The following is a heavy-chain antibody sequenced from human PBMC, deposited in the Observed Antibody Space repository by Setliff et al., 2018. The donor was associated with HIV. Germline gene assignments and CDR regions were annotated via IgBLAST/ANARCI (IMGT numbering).Heavy chain of an antibody. CDR3: ARRPYYFDY. J-gene: IGHJ4*02. CDR1: DYSISTTYF. CDR2: FYHSGDT. Sequence: PSETLSLTCSVSDYSISTTYFWGWIRQPPGEGLEWIVSFYHSGDTYYNPSLKSRVTISVDTSKNQFSLKLSSVTAADTAVYYCARRPYYFDYWGQGTLVTVSS. V-gene: IGHV4-38-2*01.